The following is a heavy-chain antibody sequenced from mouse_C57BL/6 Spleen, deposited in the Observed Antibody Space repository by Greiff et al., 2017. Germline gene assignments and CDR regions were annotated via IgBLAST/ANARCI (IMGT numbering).Heavy chain of an antibody. D-gene: IGHD3-3*01. V-gene: IGHV1-82*01. J-gene: IGHJ2*01. CDR3: ASQGFFDY. CDR2: IYPGDGDT. CDR1: GYAFSGSW. Sequence: QVQLKQSGPELVKPGASVKISCKASGYAFSGSWMNWVKQRPGKGLEWIGRIYPGDGDTNYNGKFKGKATLTADKSSSTAYMQLSRLTSEDSAVYFCASQGFFDYWGQGTTLTVSS.